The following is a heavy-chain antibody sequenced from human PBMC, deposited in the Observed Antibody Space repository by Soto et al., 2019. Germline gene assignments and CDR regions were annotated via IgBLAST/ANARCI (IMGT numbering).Heavy chain of an antibody. D-gene: IGHD5-12*01. CDR3: AKDPRLADIVATRLWFDP. CDR2: ISGSGGST. J-gene: IGHJ5*02. V-gene: IGHV3-23*01. CDR1: GLTFSSYA. Sequence: EVQLLESGGGLVQPGGSLRLSCAASGLTFSSYAMSWVRQAPGKGLEWVSAISGSGGSTYYADSVKGRFTISRDNSKNTLYLQMNSLRAEDTAVYYCAKDPRLADIVATRLWFDPWGQGTLVTVSS.